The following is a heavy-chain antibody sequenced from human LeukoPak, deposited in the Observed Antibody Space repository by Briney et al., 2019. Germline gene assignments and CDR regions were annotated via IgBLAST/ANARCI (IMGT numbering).Heavy chain of an antibody. D-gene: IGHD3-9*01. V-gene: IGHV1-8*02. CDR1: GYTFTGYY. Sequence: ASVKVSCKASGYTFTGYYMHWVRQATGQGLEWMGWMNPNSGNTGYAQKFQGRVTMTRNTSIGTAYMELSSLRSEDTAVYYCARGNTIFFDYWGQGTLVTVSS. J-gene: IGHJ4*02. CDR3: ARGNTIFFDY. CDR2: MNPNSGNT.